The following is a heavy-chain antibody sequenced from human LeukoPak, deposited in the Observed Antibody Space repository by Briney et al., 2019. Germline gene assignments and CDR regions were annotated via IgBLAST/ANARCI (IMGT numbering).Heavy chain of an antibody. V-gene: IGHV3-21*01. D-gene: IGHD2-8*01. Sequence: MAGGSLRLSCAASGFTFSTYTMNWVRQAPGKGLEWVSSISTGSSYIYYADSVRGRFTISRDNAKNSLYLQMNNLRAADTAVYYCASKPKGYCTNGVCYSVFDYWGQGTLVTVSS. CDR3: ASKPKGYCTNGVCYSVFDY. CDR1: GFTFSTYT. J-gene: IGHJ4*02. CDR2: ISTGSSYI.